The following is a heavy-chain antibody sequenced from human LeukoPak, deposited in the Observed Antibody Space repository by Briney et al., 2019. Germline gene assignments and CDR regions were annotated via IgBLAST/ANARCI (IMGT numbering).Heavy chain of an antibody. CDR3: ARVRYDSGWYDY. V-gene: IGHV3-48*04. CDR2: ITTGGSSI. D-gene: IGHD6-19*01. J-gene: IGHJ4*02. Sequence: GGSLRLSCAASGFTFSAYAMTWVRQAAGKGLECVSHITTGGSSIFYADSVKGRFTISRDNAKNSLYLQMNSLRAEDSAVYYCARVRYDSGWYDYWGQGTLVTVSS. CDR1: GFTFSAYA.